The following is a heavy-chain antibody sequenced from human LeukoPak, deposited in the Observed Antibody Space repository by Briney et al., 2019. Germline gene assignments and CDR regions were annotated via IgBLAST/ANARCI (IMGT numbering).Heavy chain of an antibody. CDR1: GGSISSHY. V-gene: IGHV4-34*01. CDR2: INHSGST. J-gene: IGHJ3*02. D-gene: IGHD5-12*01. CDR3: ARRLDI. Sequence: SETLSLTCTVSGGSISSHYWSWIRQPPGKGLEWIGEINHSGSTNYNPSLKSRVTISVDTSEKQFSLKLTSVTAADTAVYYCARRLDIWGQGTMVTVSS.